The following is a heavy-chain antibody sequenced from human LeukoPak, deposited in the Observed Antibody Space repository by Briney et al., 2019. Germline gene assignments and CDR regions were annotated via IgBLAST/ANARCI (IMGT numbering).Heavy chain of an antibody. J-gene: IGHJ4*02. CDR1: GGSISSYY. CDR2: IYTSGST. V-gene: IGHV4-4*07. Sequence: SETLSLTCTVSGGSISSYYWSWIRQPAGKGLEWIGRIYTSGSTNYNPSLKSRVTMSVDTSKNQFSLKLSSVTAADTAVYHCARDEVVVTALDYWGQGTLVTVSS. D-gene: IGHD2-21*02. CDR3: ARDEVVVTALDY.